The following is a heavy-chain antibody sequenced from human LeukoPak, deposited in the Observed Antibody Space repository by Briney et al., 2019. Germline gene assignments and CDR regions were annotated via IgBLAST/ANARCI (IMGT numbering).Heavy chain of an antibody. CDR1: GFTFSSYW. J-gene: IGHJ6*02. CDR2: INEDGSEK. D-gene: IGHD2-15*01. V-gene: IGHV3-7*01. CDR3: ARDSYCSGGSCGGGIEYYYYGMDV. Sequence: GGSLRLSCAASGFTFSSYWMSWVRQAPGKGLEWVANINEDGSEKYYVDSVKGRFTISRDNAKNSLYLQMNSLRAEDTAVYYCARDSYCSGGSCGGGIEYYYYGMDVWGQGTTVTVSS.